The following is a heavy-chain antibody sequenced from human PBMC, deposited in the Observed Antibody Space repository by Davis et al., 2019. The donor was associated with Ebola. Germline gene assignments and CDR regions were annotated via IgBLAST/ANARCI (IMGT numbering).Heavy chain of an antibody. Sequence: SCKASGYTFTGYYMHWVRQAPGKGLEWVAGISNNGGNKYYADSVKGRFTISRDNSKNALYLQMNSLRGEDTAVYYCAKTLVREVMVYASYFDYWGQGTLVTVSS. CDR3: AKTLVREVMVYASYFDY. CDR2: ISNNGGNK. V-gene: IGHV3-30-3*02. D-gene: IGHD2-8*01. J-gene: IGHJ4*02. CDR1: GYTFTGYY.